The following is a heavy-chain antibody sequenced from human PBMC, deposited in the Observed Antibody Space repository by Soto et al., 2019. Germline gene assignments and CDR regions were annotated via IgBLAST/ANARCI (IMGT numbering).Heavy chain of an antibody. D-gene: IGHD7-27*01. V-gene: IGHV6-1*01. CDR2: TYYRSKWYN. J-gene: IGHJ6*02. Sequence: SQTLSLTCAISGDSVSSNSASWNWIRQSPSRGLEWLGRTYYRSKWYNDYAVSVKSRVTINPDTSKNQFSLQLNSVTPEDTAVYYCALRPGDYYYYGMDVWGQGTTVTVSS. CDR1: GDSVSSNSAS. CDR3: ALRPGDYYYYGMDV.